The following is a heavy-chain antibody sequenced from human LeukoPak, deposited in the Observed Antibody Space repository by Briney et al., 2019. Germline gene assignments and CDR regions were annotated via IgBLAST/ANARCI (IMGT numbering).Heavy chain of an antibody. CDR1: GFTFSSYE. CDR2: ISSSGNTM. Sequence: PGGSLRLSCAASGFTFSSYEMNWVRQAPGKGLEWVSYISSSGNTMYYADSVKGRFTISRDNAKNSLYLQMNSLRAEDTALYYCARDSCTSGEFDYWGQGTLVTVSS. CDR3: ARDSCTSGEFDY. V-gene: IGHV3-48*03. D-gene: IGHD2-8*01. J-gene: IGHJ4*02.